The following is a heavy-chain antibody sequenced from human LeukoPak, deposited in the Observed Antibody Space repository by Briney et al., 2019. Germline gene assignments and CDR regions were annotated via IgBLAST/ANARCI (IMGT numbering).Heavy chain of an antibody. V-gene: IGHV3-23*01. CDR1: GLTFNSHA. Sequence: QSGGYLRCSCAASGLTFNSHAMTWVRQAPGKGLEWVSAISGIGGSTFYADFVKGRFTISRDNSKNTLYLQMNTLRPEDTALYYCAKSSKAVMYYFDYWGQGTLVTVSS. J-gene: IGHJ4*02. CDR3: AKSSKAVMYYFDY. D-gene: IGHD3-16*01. CDR2: ISGIGGST.